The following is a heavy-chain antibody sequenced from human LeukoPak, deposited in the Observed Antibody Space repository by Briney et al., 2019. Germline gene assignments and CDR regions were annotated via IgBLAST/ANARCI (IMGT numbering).Heavy chain of an antibody. CDR1: GGSFSGYY. CDR2: INHSGST. Sequence: SETLSLTCAVYGGSFSGYYWSWIRQPPGKGLEWIGEINHSGSTNYNPSLKSRVTISVDTSKNQFSLKLSSVTAADTAVYYCARDGARNYYDSSGYPKYYFDYWGQGTLVTVSS. J-gene: IGHJ4*02. V-gene: IGHV4-34*01. D-gene: IGHD3-22*01. CDR3: ARDGARNYYDSSGYPKYYFDY.